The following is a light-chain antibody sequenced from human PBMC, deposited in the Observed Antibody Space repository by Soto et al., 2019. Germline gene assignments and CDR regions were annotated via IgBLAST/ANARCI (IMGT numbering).Light chain of an antibody. J-gene: IGKJ3*01. Sequence: DIQMTQFPSSLSASVGDRVTITCQASQDIENYFAWYQQRPGKVPKLLIYHASTLQPGVPSRFSGSGSGTDFTLTISSLQPEDVATYYCQNYYKAAFTFGPGTKVDIK. CDR3: QNYYKAAFT. CDR2: HAS. CDR1: QDIENY. V-gene: IGKV1-27*01.